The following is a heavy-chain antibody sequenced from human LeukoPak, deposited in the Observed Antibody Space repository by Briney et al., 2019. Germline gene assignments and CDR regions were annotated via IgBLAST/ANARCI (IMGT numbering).Heavy chain of an antibody. J-gene: IGHJ6*03. CDR3: ARPSRDPSYYYYMDV. V-gene: IGHV1-46*01. CDR2: INPSGGST. Sequence: ASVKVSCKASGYTFTIYYMHWVRQAPGQGLEWMGIINPSGGSTSYAQKFQGRVTMTRDTSTSTVYMELSSLRAEDTAVYYCARPSRDPSYYYYMDVWGKGTTVTVSS. CDR1: GYTFTIYY.